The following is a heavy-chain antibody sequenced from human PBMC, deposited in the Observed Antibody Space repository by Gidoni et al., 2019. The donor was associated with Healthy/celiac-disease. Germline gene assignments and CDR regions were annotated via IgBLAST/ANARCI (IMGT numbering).Heavy chain of an antibody. CDR1: GFTFSSYA. CDR2: IMGSGGIT. J-gene: IGHJ4*02. Sequence: EVQLLEPGGGLVQTGGSLRLSCAASGFTFSSYAMSWVRQAPGKGLEWVSAIMGSGGITYYSDSVKGRFTISRDNSKTTLYLQMNSLRAEDTAVYYCASRSSSWHIDYWGQGTLVTVSS. V-gene: IGHV3-23*01. CDR3: ASRSSSWHIDY. D-gene: IGHD6-13*01.